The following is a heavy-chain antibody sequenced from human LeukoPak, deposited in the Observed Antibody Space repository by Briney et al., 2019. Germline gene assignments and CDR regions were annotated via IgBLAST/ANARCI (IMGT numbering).Heavy chain of an antibody. V-gene: IGHV3-23*01. J-gene: IGHJ3*02. CDR1: GFTFSSYA. CDR3: AKEGSYYYDSSGHDAFDI. CDR2: ISGSGGST. D-gene: IGHD3-22*01. Sequence: GGSLRLSCAASGFTFSSYAMSWVRQAPGKGLEWVSAISGSGGSTYYADSVKGRFTISRDNSKNQLYLQMNSLRAEDTAVYYCAKEGSYYYDSSGHDAFDIWGQGTMVTVSS.